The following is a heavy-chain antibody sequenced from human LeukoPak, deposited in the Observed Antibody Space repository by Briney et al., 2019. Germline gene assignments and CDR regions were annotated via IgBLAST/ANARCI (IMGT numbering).Heavy chain of an antibody. CDR1: GGTFSNSA. J-gene: IGHJ4*02. V-gene: IGHV1-46*01. D-gene: IGHD6-13*01. CDR3: ARDLGIAAAGTGFDY. Sequence: GASVKVSCKASGGTFSNSAVSWVRQAPGQGLEWMGIINPSGGSTSYAQKFQGRVTMTRDTSTSTVYMELSSLRSEDTAVYYCARDLGIAAAGTGFDYWGQGTLVTVSS. CDR2: INPSGGST.